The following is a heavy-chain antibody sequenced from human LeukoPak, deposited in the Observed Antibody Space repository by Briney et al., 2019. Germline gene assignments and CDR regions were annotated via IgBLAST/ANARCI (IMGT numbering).Heavy chain of an antibody. Sequence: PGGSLRLSCAASGFTFSSYAMHWVRQAPGKGLEWVAVISYDGSNKYYADSVKGRFTISRDNSKNTLYLQMNSLRAEDTAVYYCARDIIGVWFDPWGQGTLVTVSS. CDR2: ISYDGSNK. V-gene: IGHV3-30*04. J-gene: IGHJ5*02. CDR1: GFTFSSYA. CDR3: ARDIIGVWFDP.